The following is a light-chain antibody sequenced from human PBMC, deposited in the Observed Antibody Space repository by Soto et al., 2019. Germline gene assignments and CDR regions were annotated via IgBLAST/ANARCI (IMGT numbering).Light chain of an antibody. V-gene: IGKV3-11*01. Sequence: EIVLTQSPATLSLSLGERATLSCRASQSIGSYLAWYQHKLGQPPRLLIYDASNRATGIPVRFSGSGSGTYFTLTISSLQPEDLATYYCQQSYTTPLTFGGGTKVDIK. CDR3: QQSYTTPLT. J-gene: IGKJ4*01. CDR2: DAS. CDR1: QSIGSY.